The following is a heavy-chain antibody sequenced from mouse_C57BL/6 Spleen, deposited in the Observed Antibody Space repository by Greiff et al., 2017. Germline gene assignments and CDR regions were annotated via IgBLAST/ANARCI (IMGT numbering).Heavy chain of an antibody. V-gene: IGHV1-64*01. D-gene: IGHD2-2*01. Sequence: VQLQQSGAELVKPGASVKLSCKASGYTFTSYWMHWVKQRPGQGLEWIGMIHPNSGSTNYNEKFKSKATLTVDKSSSTAYMQLSSLTSEDSAVYYCAREGYHWFAYWGQGTLVTVSA. CDR2: IHPNSGST. J-gene: IGHJ3*01. CDR1: GYTFTSYW. CDR3: AREGYHWFAY.